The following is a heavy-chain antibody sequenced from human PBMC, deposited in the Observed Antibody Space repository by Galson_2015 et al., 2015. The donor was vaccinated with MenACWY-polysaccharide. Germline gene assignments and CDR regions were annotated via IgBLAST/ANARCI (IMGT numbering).Heavy chain of an antibody. D-gene: IGHD3-22*01. CDR1: GFTCSSYG. V-gene: IGHV3-33*01. J-gene: IGHJ4*02. Sequence: SLRLSCAASGFTCSSYGMHWVRQAPGKGLEWVAVIWYDGSKKCYADSVKGRFTISRDNSKNTLYLQMNSLRGEDTAVYYCARPQDTSGSYPDYWGQGTLVTVSS. CDR2: IWYDGSKK. CDR3: ARPQDTSGSYPDY.